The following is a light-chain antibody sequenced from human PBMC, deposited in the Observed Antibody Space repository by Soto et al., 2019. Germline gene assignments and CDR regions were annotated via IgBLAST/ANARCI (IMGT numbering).Light chain of an antibody. J-gene: IGKJ1*01. CDR3: QQYRSSLWT. CDR1: QSVSSSY. V-gene: IGKV3-20*01. CDR2: GAS. Sequence: EIVLTQSPGTLSLSPGERATLSCRASQSVSSSYLAWYQQKPGQAPRLLIYGASSRATGIPDRFSGSGSGTDFTLTISRLEPEDFALYYCQQYRSSLWTFGQGNKVDIK.